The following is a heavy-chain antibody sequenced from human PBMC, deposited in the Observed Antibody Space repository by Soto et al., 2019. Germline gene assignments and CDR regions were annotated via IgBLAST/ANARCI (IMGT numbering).Heavy chain of an antibody. CDR3: ARDPHEFWTSYWFDP. D-gene: IGHD3-3*01. CDR1: GYTFTSYG. Sequence: GASVKVSCKASGYTFTSYGISWVRQAPGQGLEWMGWISAYNGNTNYAQKLQGRVTMTTDTSTSTAYMELRSLRSDDTAIYYCARDPHEFWTSYWFDPWGQGTPVTVSS. CDR2: ISAYNGNT. V-gene: IGHV1-18*01. J-gene: IGHJ5*02.